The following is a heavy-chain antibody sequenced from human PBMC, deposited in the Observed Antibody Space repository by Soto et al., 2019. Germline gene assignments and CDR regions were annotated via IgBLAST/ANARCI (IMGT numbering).Heavy chain of an antibody. J-gene: IGHJ5*02. Sequence: GSLRLSCAASGFTFSSYAMHWVRQAPGKGLEWVAVILYDGSNKYYADSVKGRFTISRDNSKNTLYLQMNSLRAEDTAVYYCARDSMGDIVVVPAATHRNNWFDPWGQGT. V-gene: IGHV3-30-3*01. CDR2: ILYDGSNK. D-gene: IGHD2-2*01. CDR3: ARDSMGDIVVVPAATHRNNWFDP. CDR1: GFTFSSYA.